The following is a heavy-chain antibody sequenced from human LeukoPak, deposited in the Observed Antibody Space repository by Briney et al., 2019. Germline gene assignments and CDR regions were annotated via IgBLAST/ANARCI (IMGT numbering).Heavy chain of an antibody. D-gene: IGHD5-12*01. J-gene: IGHJ4*02. Sequence: SETLSLTCTVSGYSISSGYYWGWIRQPPGKGLEWIGSIYHSGSTYYNPSLKSRVTISVDTSKNQFSLKLRSVTAADTAVYYCARSVRRGFNFDYWGQGTLVIVSS. CDR2: IYHSGST. CDR1: GYSISSGYY. V-gene: IGHV4-38-2*02. CDR3: ARSVRRGFNFDY.